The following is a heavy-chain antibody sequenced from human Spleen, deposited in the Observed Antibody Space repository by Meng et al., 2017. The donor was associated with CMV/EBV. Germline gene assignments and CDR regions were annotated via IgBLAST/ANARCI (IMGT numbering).Heavy chain of an antibody. CDR3: AIFSQRFLEWFRLDV. Sequence: GGSLRLSCVASGFTFYSHWMHWVRQVPGKGLVWVSRINGDGSSVSYADSVKGRFTISRDDAKNTLYLQMNSLRAEDTAIYYCAIFSQRFLEWFRLDVWGQGTTVTVSS. CDR2: INGDGSSV. V-gene: IGHV3-74*01. D-gene: IGHD3-3*01. CDR1: GFTFYSHW. J-gene: IGHJ6*02.